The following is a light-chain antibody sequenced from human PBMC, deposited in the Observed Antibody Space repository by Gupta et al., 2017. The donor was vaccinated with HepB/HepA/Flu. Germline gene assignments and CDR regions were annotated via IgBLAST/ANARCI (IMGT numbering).Light chain of an antibody. CDR3: QAGDTSTYVV. CDR2: HDA. V-gene: IGLV3-1*01. J-gene: IGLJ2*01. Sequence: SSALTQPPSVSVSPGQTATITGSGNPAGDRYASWYQHKPCQSPMLVIYHDAKRPSGVAARFSGSNSGNTSTLTISGTQELEEADYYCQAGDTSTYVVFGGGTKLTVL. CDR1: PAGDRY.